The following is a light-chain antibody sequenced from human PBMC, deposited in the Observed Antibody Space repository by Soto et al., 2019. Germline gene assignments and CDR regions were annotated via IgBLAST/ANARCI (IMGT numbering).Light chain of an antibody. CDR2: AVS. CDR1: QGISSY. V-gene: IGKV1-8*01. J-gene: IGKJ1*01. Sequence: AIRMTQSPSSLSASTGDRVTITCRASQGISSYLAWYQHKPGKAPKVLIYAVSSLQSGVPSRFSGSGSGTDFTLTITSLQPEDSATYYCQHSYGTPRTFGQGTKVDIK. CDR3: QHSYGTPRT.